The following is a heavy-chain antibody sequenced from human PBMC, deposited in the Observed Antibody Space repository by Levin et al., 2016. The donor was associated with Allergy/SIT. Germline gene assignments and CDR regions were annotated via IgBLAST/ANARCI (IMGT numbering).Heavy chain of an antibody. CDR3: AREVGDY. Sequence: GESLKISCAASGFTFSTYWMNWVRQAPGKGLEWVANIKQDGSEKYYVDSVKGRFTISRDNAKNSLYLQMNSLRAEDTALYYCAREVGDYWGQGTLVTVSS. CDR1: GFTFSTYW. J-gene: IGHJ4*02. V-gene: IGHV3-7*03. CDR2: IKQDGSEK.